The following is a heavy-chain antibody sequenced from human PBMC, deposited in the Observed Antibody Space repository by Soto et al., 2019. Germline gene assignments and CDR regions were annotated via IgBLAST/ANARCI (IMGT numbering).Heavy chain of an antibody. CDR3: AKDGRAYSQEHFDY. Sequence: PGGSLRLSCAASGFTFSIYAMSWVRQAPGKGLEWVSAIANSGGRTYYADSVKGRFTISRDNSKNTLPLQMNSLRADDTAVYYCAKDGRAYSQEHFDYWGQGTLVTVSS. CDR1: GFTFSIYA. CDR2: IANSGGRT. J-gene: IGHJ4*02. V-gene: IGHV3-23*01. D-gene: IGHD5-18*01.